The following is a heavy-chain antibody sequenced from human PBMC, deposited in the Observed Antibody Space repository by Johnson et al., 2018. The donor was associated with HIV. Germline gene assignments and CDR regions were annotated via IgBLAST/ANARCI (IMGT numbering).Heavy chain of an antibody. J-gene: IGHJ3*02. CDR1: GFTFSTYG. CDR3: ARGGRVVMEDVFGI. Sequence: QVQLVESGGGVVQPGRSLRLSCAASGFTFSTYGMHWVRQAPGKGLEWVSGINWNGGSTGYADSVKGRFTISRDSSKNTLYLQMNSLRIEDTAVYYCARGGRVVMEDVFGIWGQGTMVTVSS. D-gene: IGHD3-3*01. V-gene: IGHV3-NL1*01. CDR2: INWNGGST.